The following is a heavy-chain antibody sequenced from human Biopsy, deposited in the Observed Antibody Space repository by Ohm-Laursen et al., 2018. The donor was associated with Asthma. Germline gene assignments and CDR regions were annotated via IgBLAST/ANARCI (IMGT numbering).Heavy chain of an antibody. V-gene: IGHV4-39*01. Sequence: PSETLSLTCTVSGGSMSSSSYYWGRIRQPPGKGLEWMGSISYTGSASHNPSLKSRVTIPVDTSKNHFSLKLSSVTAADTAVYYCARHWDWGSFFDYWGQGTPVTVSS. D-gene: IGHD7-27*01. CDR3: ARHWDWGSFFDY. CDR2: ISYTGSA. CDR1: GGSMSSSSYY. J-gene: IGHJ4*02.